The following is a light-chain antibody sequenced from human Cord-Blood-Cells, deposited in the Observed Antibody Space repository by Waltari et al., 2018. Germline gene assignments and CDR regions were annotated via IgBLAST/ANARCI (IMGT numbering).Light chain of an antibody. CDR3: NSRDSSGNHVV. Sequence: SSELTQAPAVSVALGQTVRITCPGASLRSYYASWYQQKPGQAPVLVIYGKNNRPSGIPDRFSGSSSGNTASLTITGAQAEDEADYYCNSRDSSGNHVVFGGGTKLTVL. CDR2: GKN. CDR1: SLRSYY. V-gene: IGLV3-19*01. J-gene: IGLJ2*01.